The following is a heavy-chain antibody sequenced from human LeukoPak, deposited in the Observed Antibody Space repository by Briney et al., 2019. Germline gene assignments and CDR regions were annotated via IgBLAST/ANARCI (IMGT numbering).Heavy chain of an antibody. Sequence: GGSLRLSCAASGLTFSSYGMSWVRQAPGKGLEWVSAISGSGGRTYYADSVKGRFTISRDNSKNTLSLQMNSLRAEDTAVYYCAKDSEDDFGDYLDYWGQGTLVTVSS. V-gene: IGHV3-23*01. D-gene: IGHD4-17*01. CDR3: AKDSEDDFGDYLDY. CDR2: ISGSGGRT. J-gene: IGHJ4*02. CDR1: GLTFSSYG.